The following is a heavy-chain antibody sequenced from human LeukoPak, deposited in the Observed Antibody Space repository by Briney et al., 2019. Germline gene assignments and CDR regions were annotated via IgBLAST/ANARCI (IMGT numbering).Heavy chain of an antibody. V-gene: IGHV3-30-3*01. D-gene: IGHD6-13*01. Sequence: GGSLRLSCAASGFSFSSSAMSWVRQAPGKGLEWVALISYDGSNKYYADSVKGRFTISRDNSKNSLYLQIDSLRPDDTAVYYCARGAAAASPLDYWGQGTLVTVSS. CDR3: ARGAAAASPLDY. J-gene: IGHJ4*02. CDR1: GFSFSSSA. CDR2: ISYDGSNK.